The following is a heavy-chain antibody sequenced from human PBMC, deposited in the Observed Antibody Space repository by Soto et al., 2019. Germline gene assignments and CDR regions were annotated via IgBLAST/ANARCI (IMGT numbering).Heavy chain of an antibody. V-gene: IGHV3-7*04. D-gene: IGHD4-17*01. CDR2: IKQDGSEK. CDR3: ARTYGDLLYYYGMDV. J-gene: IGHJ6*02. CDR1: GFTFSSYW. Sequence: EVQLVESGGGLVQPGGSLRLSCAASGFTFSSYWMSWVRQAPGKGLEWVANIKQDGSEKYYVDSVKGRFTISRDNAKNSLYLQMNSLRAEDTAVYYCARTYGDLLYYYGMDVWGRGTTVTVSS.